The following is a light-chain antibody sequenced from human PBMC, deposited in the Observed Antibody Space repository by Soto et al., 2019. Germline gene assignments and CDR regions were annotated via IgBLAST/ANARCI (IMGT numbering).Light chain of an antibody. V-gene: IGLV2-8*01. CDR2: EVI. CDR3: SSYAGSNNYV. Sequence: ALAQPPSGPGSPGQSVTISCTGTSSDVGGYNYVSWYQQHPGKAPKLMIYEVIKRPSGVPDRFSGSKSGNTASLTVSGLQAEDEADYYCSSYAGSNNYVFGTGTKVT. J-gene: IGLJ1*01. CDR1: SSDVGGYNY.